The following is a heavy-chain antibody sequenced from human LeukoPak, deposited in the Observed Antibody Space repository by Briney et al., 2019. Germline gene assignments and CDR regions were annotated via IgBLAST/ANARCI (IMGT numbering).Heavy chain of an antibody. CDR2: IYTSGST. CDR3: ARVGNTAMVYYFDY. J-gene: IGHJ4*02. Sequence: PSETLSLTCTVSGGSISSYYWSWIRQPAGKGLEWIGRIYTSGSTNYNPSLKSRVTMSVDTSKNQFSLKLSSVTAADTAVYYCARVGNTAMVYYFDYWGQGTLVTVSS. V-gene: IGHV4-4*07. D-gene: IGHD5-18*01. CDR1: GGSISSYY.